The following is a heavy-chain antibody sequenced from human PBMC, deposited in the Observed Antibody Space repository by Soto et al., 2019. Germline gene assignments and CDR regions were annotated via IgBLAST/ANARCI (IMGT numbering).Heavy chain of an antibody. Sequence: QVQLVESGGGVVQPGRSLRLSCAASGFTFSSYAMHWVRQAPGKGLEWVAVISYDGSNKYYADSVKGRFTISRVNSKNTLYLQMNSLRAEDTAVYYCARPFAMVRGVIDYWGQGTLVTVSS. V-gene: IGHV3-30-3*01. D-gene: IGHD3-10*01. CDR2: ISYDGSNK. CDR1: GFTFSSYA. J-gene: IGHJ4*02. CDR3: ARPFAMVRGVIDY.